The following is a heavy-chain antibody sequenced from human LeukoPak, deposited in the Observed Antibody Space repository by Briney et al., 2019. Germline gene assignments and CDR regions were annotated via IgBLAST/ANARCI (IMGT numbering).Heavy chain of an antibody. CDR1: GFTFGSYS. CDR3: AREGSGYLNPDAFDI. J-gene: IGHJ3*02. D-gene: IGHD3-22*01. CDR2: ISSSSSYI. Sequence: GGSLRLSCAASGFTFGSYSMNWVRQAPGEGLEWVSSISSSSSYIYYADSVKGRFTISRDNAKNSLYLQMNSLRAEDTAVYYCAREGSGYLNPDAFDIWGQGTMVTVSS. V-gene: IGHV3-21*01.